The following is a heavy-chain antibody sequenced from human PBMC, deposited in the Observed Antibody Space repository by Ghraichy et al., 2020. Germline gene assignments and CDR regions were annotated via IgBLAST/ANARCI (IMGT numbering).Heavy chain of an antibody. Sequence: ETMSLTCTVSGGSISSRSFYWGWIRQPPGKGLEWIGKIYYSGTTYYNPSLKSRVTISEDTSKNQVSLKLSSVTAADTAVYFCARGTTAITADGFDIWGQGTVVTVSS. D-gene: IGHD4-17*01. V-gene: IGHV4-39*01. CDR2: IYYSGTT. CDR1: GGSISSRSFY. J-gene: IGHJ3*02. CDR3: ARGTTAITADGFDI.